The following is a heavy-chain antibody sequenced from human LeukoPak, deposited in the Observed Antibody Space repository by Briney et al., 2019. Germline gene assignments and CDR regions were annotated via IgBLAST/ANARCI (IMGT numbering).Heavy chain of an antibody. V-gene: IGHV3-23*01. CDR3: AKRPREETSFDY. CDR2: ISGSGGST. Sequence: PGGSLRLSCAASGFTFISYAMSWVRQAPGKGLEWVSTISGSGGSTYYADSVEGRFTISRDNSKNTLYLQMNSLRAGDTAVYYCAKRPREETSFDYWGQGTLVTVSS. J-gene: IGHJ4*02. CDR1: GFTFISYA.